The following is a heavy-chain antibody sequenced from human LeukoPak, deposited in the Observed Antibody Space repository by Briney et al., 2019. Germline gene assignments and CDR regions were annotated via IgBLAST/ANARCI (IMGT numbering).Heavy chain of an antibody. CDR1: GGSFSGYY. V-gene: IGHV4-34*01. J-gene: IGHJ4*02. D-gene: IGHD1-26*01. CDR3: ARDGELLPTFDY. Sequence: SETLSLTCAVYGGSFSGYYWSWIRQPPGKGLEWIGEINHSGSTNYNPSLKSRVTISVDTSKNQFSPKLSSVTAADTAVYYCARDGELLPTFDYWGQGTLVTVSS. CDR2: INHSGST.